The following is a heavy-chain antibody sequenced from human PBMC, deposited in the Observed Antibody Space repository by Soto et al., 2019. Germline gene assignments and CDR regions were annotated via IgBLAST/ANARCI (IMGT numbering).Heavy chain of an antibody. D-gene: IGHD6-19*01. CDR1: AYSISSGYY. CDR2: FYYSGST. V-gene: IGHV4-38-2*02. Sequence: SETLSLTCAVSAYSISSGYYWGWIRQPPGKGLEWIGSFYYSGSTFYNPSLRSRVTISVDTSKNQFSLNLSSVTAADTAVYYCARDRRYVSGWAADFWGQGTLVTVSS. CDR3: ARDRRYVSGWAADF. J-gene: IGHJ4*02.